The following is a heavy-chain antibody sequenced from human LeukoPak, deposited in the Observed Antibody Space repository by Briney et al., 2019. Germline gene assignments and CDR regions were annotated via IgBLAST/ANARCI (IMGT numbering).Heavy chain of an antibody. CDR2: IWYDGSNK. V-gene: IGHV3-33*06. CDR1: GFTFSSYG. J-gene: IGHJ4*02. Sequence: PGGSLRLSCAASGFTFSSYGMHWVRQAPGKGLEWVAVIWYDGSNKYYADSVKGRFTISRDNSKNTLYLQMNSLRAEDTAVYYCAKVTITMVRGRYFDYWGQGTLVTVSS. D-gene: IGHD3-10*01. CDR3: AKVTITMVRGRYFDY.